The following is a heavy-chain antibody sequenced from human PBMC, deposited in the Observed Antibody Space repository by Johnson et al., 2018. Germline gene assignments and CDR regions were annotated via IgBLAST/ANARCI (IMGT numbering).Heavy chain of an antibody. V-gene: IGHV3-33*01. J-gene: IGHJ3*02. CDR3: ARDPAVGGGDAFDI. CDR1: GFTFSSYG. CDR2: IWYDGSNK. Sequence: VQLVESGGGVVQPGRSLRLSCAASGFTFSSYGMHWVRQAPGKGLEWVAIIWYDGSNKYYADSVKGRFTISRENSKNTLYLQMNSLRAEDTAVYYCARDPAVGGGDAFDIWGQGTMVTVSS. D-gene: IGHD6-19*01.